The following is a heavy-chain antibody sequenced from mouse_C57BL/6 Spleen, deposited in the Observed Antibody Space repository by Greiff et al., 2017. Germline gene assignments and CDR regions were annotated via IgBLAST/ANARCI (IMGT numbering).Heavy chain of an antibody. J-gene: IGHJ3*01. D-gene: IGHD1-1*01. CDR1: GFAFSSSW. V-gene: IGHV1-82*01. Sequence: VQLVESGPELVKPGASVKISCKASGFAFSSSWMNWVKQRPGKGLEWIGRIYPGDGDTNYNGKFKGKATLTADKSSSTAYMRLSSLTSEDSAVYLCASNGSIFAYWGQGTLVTVAA. CDR3: ASNGSIFAY. CDR2: IYPGDGDT.